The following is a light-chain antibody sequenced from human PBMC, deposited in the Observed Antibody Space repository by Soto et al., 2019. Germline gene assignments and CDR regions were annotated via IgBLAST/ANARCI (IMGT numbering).Light chain of an antibody. CDR2: QDS. Sequence: SYELTQPPSVSVSPGQTASITCSGDKLGDKFACWYQQKPGQSPVLVIYQDSKRPSGIPERFSGSNSGNTATLTISGTQAKDEADYYCQAWVSSTPVVFGGGTTLTVL. J-gene: IGLJ2*01. CDR1: KLGDKF. V-gene: IGLV3-1*01. CDR3: QAWVSSTPVV.